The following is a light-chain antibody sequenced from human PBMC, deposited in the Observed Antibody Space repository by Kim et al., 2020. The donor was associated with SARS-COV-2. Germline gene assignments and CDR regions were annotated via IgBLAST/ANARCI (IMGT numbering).Light chain of an antibody. CDR2: SAS. J-gene: IGKJ1*01. Sequence: ASVGDRVTIPCQSSQFIYKYINWYQQKPGKAPALLIYSASNLQSGVPSRFSGSGSGTDFTLTISSLQPEDFATYFCQQSYNTPWTFGQGIKVDIK. CDR3: QQSYNTPWT. V-gene: IGKV1-39*01. CDR1: QFIYKY.